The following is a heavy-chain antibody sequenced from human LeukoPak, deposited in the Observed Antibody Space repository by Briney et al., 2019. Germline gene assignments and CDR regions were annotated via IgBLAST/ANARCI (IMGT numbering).Heavy chain of an antibody. CDR3: AKKGDYKNYDY. CDR2: IWFDGSNK. J-gene: IGHJ4*02. Sequence: GGSLRLSCAASGFTFNSYGMHWVRQAPGKGLEWVSLIWFDGSNKFYGDSVKGRFTISRDNSKNTVYLQMDNLSAEDTAMYFCAKKGDYKNYDYWGQGALVIVSS. D-gene: IGHD4-11*01. V-gene: IGHV3-33*06. CDR1: GFTFNSYG.